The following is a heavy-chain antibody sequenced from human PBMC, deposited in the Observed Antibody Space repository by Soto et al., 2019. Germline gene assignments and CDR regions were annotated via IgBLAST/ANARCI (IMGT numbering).Heavy chain of an antibody. CDR1: GYTFTSYA. CDR3: ARCSSTSCYYYYGMDV. V-gene: IGHV1-3*01. CDR2: INAGNGNT. D-gene: IGHD2-2*01. J-gene: IGHJ6*02. Sequence: ASVKVSCKASGYTFTSYAMHWVRQAPGQRLEWMGWINAGNGNTKYSQKFQGRVTITRDTSASTAYMELSSLRSEDTAVYYCARCSSTSCYYYYGMDVWGQGTTVTVSS.